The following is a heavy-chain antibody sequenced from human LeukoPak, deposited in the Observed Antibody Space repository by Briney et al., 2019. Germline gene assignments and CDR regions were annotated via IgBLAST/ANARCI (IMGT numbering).Heavy chain of an antibody. D-gene: IGHD4-11*01. Sequence: ASVKVSCKVSGYTLTELPMHWVRQAPGKGLEWMGGFDPEDGETIYAQKFQGRVTITADESTSTAYMELSSLRSEDTAVYYCARDRGYSNPWSYYYGMDVWGQGTTVTVSS. J-gene: IGHJ6*02. V-gene: IGHV1-24*01. CDR2: FDPEDGET. CDR1: GYTLTELP. CDR3: ARDRGYSNPWSYYYGMDV.